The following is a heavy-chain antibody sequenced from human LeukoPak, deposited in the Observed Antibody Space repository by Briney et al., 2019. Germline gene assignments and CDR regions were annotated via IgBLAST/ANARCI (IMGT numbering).Heavy chain of an antibody. CDR3: ARDGIVVVPAAPPARRYYYYGMDV. D-gene: IGHD2-2*01. J-gene: IGHJ6*04. Sequence: SGTLSLTCSVSGGSISSYYRSWIRQPPGKGLEWLGYIYYSGSTNYYPSLKSRGTISVDASKNQVSLMLSSVNAADTAVYYCARDGIVVVPAAPPARRYYYYGMDVWGKGTTVTVSS. V-gene: IGHV4-59*01. CDR2: IYYSGST. CDR1: GGSISSYY.